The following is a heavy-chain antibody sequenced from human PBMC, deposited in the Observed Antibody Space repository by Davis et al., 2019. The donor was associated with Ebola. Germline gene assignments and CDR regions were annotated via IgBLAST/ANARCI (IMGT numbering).Heavy chain of an antibody. CDR3: ARNWNYGEDY. CDR1: GFTFTTSW. J-gene: IGHJ4*02. D-gene: IGHD1-7*01. Sequence: PGGSLRLSCAASGFTFTTSWMTWVRQTLGKGLEWVANIKPDGSDRYYVDSVKGRFTISRDNAKNSLYLQMNNLRAEDTAVYYCARNWNYGEDYWGQGTLVTVSS. V-gene: IGHV3-7*01. CDR2: IKPDGSDR.